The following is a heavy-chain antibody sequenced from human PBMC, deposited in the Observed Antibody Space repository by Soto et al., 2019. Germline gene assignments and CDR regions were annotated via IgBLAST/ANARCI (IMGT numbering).Heavy chain of an antibody. Sequence: SETLSLTCTVSGGSFSSANYYWSWIRQHPGKGLEWIGYIYYSGSTYYNPSLKSRVTISVDASKSQFSLKLSSLTAAYTAVYYCARAEGDYGDYGYWGQGTLV. V-gene: IGHV4-31*03. J-gene: IGHJ4*02. D-gene: IGHD4-17*01. CDR1: GGSFSSANYY. CDR2: IYYSGST. CDR3: ARAEGDYGDYGY.